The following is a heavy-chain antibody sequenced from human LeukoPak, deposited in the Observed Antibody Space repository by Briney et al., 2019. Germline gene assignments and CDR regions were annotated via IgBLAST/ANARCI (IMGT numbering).Heavy chain of an antibody. V-gene: IGHV3-48*01. CDR2: TSSSSSTI. J-gene: IGHJ4*02. Sequence: PGGSLRLSCAASGFTFSSYSMNWVRRAPGRGLEWVSYTSSSSSTIYYADSVKGRFTISRDNAKNSLYLQMNSLRAEDTAVYYCASERRDGYNSEIYWGQGTLVTVSS. CDR3: ASERRDGYNSEIY. CDR1: GFTFSSYS. D-gene: IGHD5-24*01.